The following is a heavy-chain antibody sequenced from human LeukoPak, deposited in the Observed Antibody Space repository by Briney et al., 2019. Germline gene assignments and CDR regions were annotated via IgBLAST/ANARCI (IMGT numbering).Heavy chain of an antibody. D-gene: IGHD2-8*02. CDR1: GYTFTSYG. CDR2: ISVYNGNK. CDR3: ARLPGTGCADY. Sequence: AAVKVSFKGSGYTFTSYGISWVRQAPGQGMEWMGWISVYNGNKNYAQKLQGRVTMTTNTSTSTAYMELRSLRSDDTAVYYCARLPGTGCADYWGQGTLVTVSS. J-gene: IGHJ4*02. V-gene: IGHV1-18*01.